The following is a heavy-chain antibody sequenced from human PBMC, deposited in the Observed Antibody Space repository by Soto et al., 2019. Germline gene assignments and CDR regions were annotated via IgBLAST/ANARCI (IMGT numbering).Heavy chain of an antibody. D-gene: IGHD6-13*01. V-gene: IGHV1-18*01. CDR1: GYTFTNYG. CDR2: ISGYNGNT. J-gene: IGHJ6*02. Sequence: QVQVVQSGDEVKKPGASVKVSCKASGYTFTNYGFSWVRQAPGQGLEWMGRISGYNGNTKYAEKLQARVTMTTDTSKSTAHMELRSLRSDDTAVDYCAREGKAPYYYYGMDVWGQGTAVTVSS. CDR3: AREGKAPYYYYGMDV.